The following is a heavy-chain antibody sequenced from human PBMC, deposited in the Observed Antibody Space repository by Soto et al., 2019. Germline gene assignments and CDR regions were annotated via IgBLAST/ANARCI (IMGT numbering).Heavy chain of an antibody. CDR3: ARGRGPSGGYYPYWLDP. J-gene: IGHJ5*02. V-gene: IGHV1-69*12. Sequence: QVQLVQSGAEVKKPGSSVKVSCKASGGTFSSYAITWVRQAPGQGLEWMGGVIPIFGTANYAQKIQARVTIAAEESTRTAYMAISSLRAEATAVYYCARGRGPSGGYYPYWLDPWGQGALVTVSS. CDR1: GGTFSSYA. D-gene: IGHD3-22*01. CDR2: VIPIFGTA.